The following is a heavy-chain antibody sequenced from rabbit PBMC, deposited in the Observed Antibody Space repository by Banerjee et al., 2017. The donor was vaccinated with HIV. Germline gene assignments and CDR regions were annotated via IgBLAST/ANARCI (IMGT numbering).Heavy chain of an antibody. CDR3: ARNYDDYGDWSFNL. CDR2: IYTGISGNT. Sequence: QSLEESGGDLVQPGASLTLTCTASGFSFSSSYYMCWVRQAPGKGLEWIACIYTGISGNTYYASWAKGRFTISKTSSTTVTLQMTSLTAADTATYFCARNYDDYGDWSFNLWGPGTLVTVS. V-gene: IGHV1S40*01. J-gene: IGHJ4*01. CDR1: GFSFSSSYY. D-gene: IGHD2-1*01.